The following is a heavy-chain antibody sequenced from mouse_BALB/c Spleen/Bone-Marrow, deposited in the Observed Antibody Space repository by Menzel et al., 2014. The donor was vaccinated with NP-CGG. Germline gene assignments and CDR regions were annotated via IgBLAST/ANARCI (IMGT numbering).Heavy chain of an antibody. J-gene: IGHJ3*01. CDR2: IDPANGNT. Sequence: VHVKQSGAELVKPGASVKLSCTASGFNIKDTYMHWGKQRPEQGLEWIGRIDPANGNTKYDPKFQGKAPITADTSSNTAYLQLSSLTSEDTAVYYCATYNYGSSYGFDYWGAGTLVTVSA. CDR3: ATYNYGSSYGFDY. D-gene: IGHD1-1*01. V-gene: IGHV14-3*02. CDR1: GFNIKDTY.